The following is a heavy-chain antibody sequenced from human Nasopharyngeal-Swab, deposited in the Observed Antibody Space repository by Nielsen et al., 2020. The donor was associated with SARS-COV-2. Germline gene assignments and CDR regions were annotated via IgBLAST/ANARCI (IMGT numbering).Heavy chain of an antibody. CDR3: ARDRYGSGSFLGY. CDR2: INPNSGGT. V-gene: IGHV1-2*02. D-gene: IGHD3-10*01. J-gene: IGHJ4*02. Sequence: SVKVSCKASGYTFTGYYMHWVRQAPGQGLEWMGWINPNSGGTNYAQKFQGRVTMTRDTSISTAYMELSRLRSDDTAVYYCARDRYGSGSFLGYWGQGTLVTVSS. CDR1: GYTFTGYY.